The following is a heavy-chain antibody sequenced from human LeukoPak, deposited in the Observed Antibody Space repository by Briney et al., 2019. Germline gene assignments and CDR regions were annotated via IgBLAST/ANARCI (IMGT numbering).Heavy chain of an antibody. CDR1: GGSLSGYY. J-gene: IGHJ4*02. CDR3: ASRKGLAVLRGSY. D-gene: IGHD2/OR15-2a*01. V-gene: IGHV4-34*01. Sequence: PSETLSLTCAVYGGSLSGYYWSWIRQPPGKGLEWIGEINHSGSTNYNPSLKSRVTISVDTSKNQFSLKLSSVTAADTAVYYCASRKGLAVLRGSYWGQGTLVTVSS. CDR2: INHSGST.